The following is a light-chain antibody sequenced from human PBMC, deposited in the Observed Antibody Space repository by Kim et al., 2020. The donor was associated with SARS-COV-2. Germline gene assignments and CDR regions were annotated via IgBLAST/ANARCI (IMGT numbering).Light chain of an antibody. Sequence: GQRVTISCSGTRSNLGRNTVNWYQHSPGTAPKLLIYSGSERPSGVPDRFSGSKSGTSASLAITGLQSEDEADYYCAGWDDSLNGYVFGTGTKVTVL. CDR1: RSNLGRNT. CDR3: AGWDDSLNGYV. J-gene: IGLJ1*01. CDR2: SGS. V-gene: IGLV1-44*01.